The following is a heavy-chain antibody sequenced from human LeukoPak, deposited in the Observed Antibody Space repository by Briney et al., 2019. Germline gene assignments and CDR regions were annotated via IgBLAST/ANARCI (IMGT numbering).Heavy chain of an antibody. V-gene: IGHV4-39*01. D-gene: IGHD3-10*01. Sequence: SETLSLTCTVSGGSITSSRYYWGWIRQPPGKGLEWIGSIHNSVSTYYNPSLNSRVPISVDTYKNQFSLKLSSVTAADTAVYYCAAYGSGSYLQRDYWGQGTLVTVSS. J-gene: IGHJ4*02. CDR2: IHNSVST. CDR1: GGSITSSRYY. CDR3: AAYGSGSYLQRDY.